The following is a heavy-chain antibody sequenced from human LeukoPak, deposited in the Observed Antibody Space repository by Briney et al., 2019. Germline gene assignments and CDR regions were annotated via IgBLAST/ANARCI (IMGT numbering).Heavy chain of an antibody. D-gene: IGHD3-22*01. CDR3: AKGPYYYDSSGYSDY. V-gene: IGHV3-30*18. J-gene: IGHJ4*02. CDR2: ISYDGSNK. Sequence: PGGSLRLSCAASGFTFSSYGMHWVRQAPGKGLEWVAVISYDGSNKYYADSVKGQFTISRDNSKNTLYLQMNSLRAEDTAVYYCAKGPYYYDSSGYSDYWGQGTLVTVSS. CDR1: GFTFSSYG.